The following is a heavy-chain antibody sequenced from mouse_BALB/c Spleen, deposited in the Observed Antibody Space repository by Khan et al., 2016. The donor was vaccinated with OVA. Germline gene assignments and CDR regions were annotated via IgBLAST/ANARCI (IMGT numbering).Heavy chain of an antibody. CDR3: AREGLRGVAMEY. CDR2: IYPGDGSS. Sequence: QVQLQQSGPELVKPGASVKISCKASGYTFTSYDINWVKQRPGQGIEWIGWIYPGDGSSKYHEKLQGKATLTADKSSSTAYMQLRSLTSENSAVYFFAREGLRGVAMEYLGQGTSVTVSS. J-gene: IGHJ4*01. D-gene: IGHD2-4*01. V-gene: IGHV1S56*01. CDR1: GYTFTSYD.